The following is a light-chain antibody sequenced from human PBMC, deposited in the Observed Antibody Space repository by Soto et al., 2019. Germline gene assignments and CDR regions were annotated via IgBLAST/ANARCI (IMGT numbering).Light chain of an antibody. Sequence: QSVLTQPASVSGSPGQTITISCTGTSSDVGGYNYLSWYQQHPGKAPKVMIYEVSNRPSGVSNRFSGSKSGNTASLTISGLQAEDEADYFCSSYTTSGTPVFGGGTQLTV. CDR1: SSDVGGYNY. J-gene: IGLJ3*02. V-gene: IGLV2-14*01. CDR3: SSYTTSGTPV. CDR2: EVS.